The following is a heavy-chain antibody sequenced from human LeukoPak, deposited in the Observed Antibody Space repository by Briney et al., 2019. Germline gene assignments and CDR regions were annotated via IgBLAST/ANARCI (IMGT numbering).Heavy chain of an antibody. V-gene: IGHV4-34*01. CDR2: INHSGST. J-gene: IGHJ4*01. CDR3: ARIRRIAVAGFDY. Sequence: SETLSLTCAVYGGSFSGYYWSWIRQPPGKGLEWIGDINHSGSTNYNPSLKSRVTISVDTSKNQFSLKLSSVTAADTAVYYCARIRRIAVAGFDYWGQGTLVTVSS. CDR1: GGSFSGYY. D-gene: IGHD6-19*01.